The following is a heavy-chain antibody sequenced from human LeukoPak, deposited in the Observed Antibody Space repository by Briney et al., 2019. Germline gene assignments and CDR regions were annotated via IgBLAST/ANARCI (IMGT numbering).Heavy chain of an antibody. J-gene: IGHJ4*02. CDR1: GFMFHDYA. D-gene: IGHD6-13*01. CDR2: ISGDGGST. V-gene: IGHV3-43*02. Sequence: GGSLRLSCAAPGFMFHDYAIHWVRQAPGKGLEWVSLISGDGGSTFYADSVKGRFTISRDNSKNTLYLQMNSLRAEDTAVYYCARDRDSSSWYFDYWGQGTLVTVSS. CDR3: ARDRDSSSWYFDY.